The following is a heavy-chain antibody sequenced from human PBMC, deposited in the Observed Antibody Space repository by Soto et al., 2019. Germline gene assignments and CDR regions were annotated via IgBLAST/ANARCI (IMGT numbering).Heavy chain of an antibody. V-gene: IGHV4-30-4*01. Sequence: SETLSLTCTVSGGSISSGDYYWSWIRQPPGKGLEWIGYIYYSGSTYYNPSLKSRVTISVDTSKNQFSLKLSSVTAADTAVYYCARSMLCLNWFDPWGQGTLVTVSS. J-gene: IGHJ5*02. CDR3: ARSMLCLNWFDP. CDR2: IYYSGST. CDR1: GGSISSGDYY. D-gene: IGHD2-2*01.